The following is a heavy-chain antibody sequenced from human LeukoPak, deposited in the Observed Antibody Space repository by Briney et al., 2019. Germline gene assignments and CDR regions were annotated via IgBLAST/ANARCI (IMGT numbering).Heavy chain of an antibody. D-gene: IGHD3-10*01. CDR3: ARDRGGYMDV. Sequence: ASVKVSCKASGNTFTGYHVHWVRQAPGQGLEWMGWISPSSGGINYAQKFQGRVTMTRDTSINTANMELSSLRSDDTAVYYCARDRGGYMDVWGKGTTVTVSS. J-gene: IGHJ6*03. CDR2: ISPSSGGI. V-gene: IGHV1-2*02. CDR1: GNTFTGYH.